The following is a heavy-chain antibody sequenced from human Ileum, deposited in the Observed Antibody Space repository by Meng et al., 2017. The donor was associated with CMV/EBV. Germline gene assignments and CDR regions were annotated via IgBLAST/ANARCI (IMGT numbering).Heavy chain of an antibody. J-gene: IGHJ4*02. CDR2: FNHYGST. V-gene: IGHV4-34*01. CDR1: GGSFSGYY. D-gene: IGHD4-11*01. Sequence: QVHLQEWGAGLLKPSETLALTCAVYGGSFSGYYWSWIRQVPGKGLEWIGEFNHYGSTNYNPSLKSRVTISVDTSKNQFSLNLSSVTAADTAVYYCASGKSNLEYWGQGTLVTVSS. CDR3: ASGKSNLEY.